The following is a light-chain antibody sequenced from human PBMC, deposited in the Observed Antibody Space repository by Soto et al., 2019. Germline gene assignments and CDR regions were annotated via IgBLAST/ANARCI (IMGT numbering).Light chain of an antibody. CDR2: GNI. J-gene: IGLJ2*01. CDR1: SSNIGAGYD. Sequence: QSVLTQPPSVSGAPGQRVTISCTGSSSNIGAGYDVHWYQQLPGTAPKLLIYGNINRPSGVPDRFSGSKSGTSASLAITGLQAEDEAHYYCHSFDSRLIGLLFGGGTKVTVL. CDR3: HSFDSRLIGLL. V-gene: IGLV1-40*01.